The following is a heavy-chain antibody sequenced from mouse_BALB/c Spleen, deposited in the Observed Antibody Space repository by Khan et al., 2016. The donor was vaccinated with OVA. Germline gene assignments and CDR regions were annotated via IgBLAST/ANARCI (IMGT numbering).Heavy chain of an antibody. CDR1: GYTFTTAG. J-gene: IGHJ4*01. Sequence: VQLVESGPELKKPGETVRISCKASGYTFTTAGIQWVQKMPGKGLKWIGWINTHSGVPKYAEDFKGRFAFSLEISVNTAYLQITNLKNEDTATYFWARGGAAYYRNDGGAMKYWGQGTSVTVSS. CDR2: INTHSGVP. CDR3: ARGGAAYYRNDGGAMKY. D-gene: IGHD2-14*01. V-gene: IGHV9-4*02.